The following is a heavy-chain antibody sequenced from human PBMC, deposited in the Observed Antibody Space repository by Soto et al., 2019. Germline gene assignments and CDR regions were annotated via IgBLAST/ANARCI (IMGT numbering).Heavy chain of an antibody. D-gene: IGHD5-18*01. V-gene: IGHV1-18*01. CDR2: ISAYNGNT. Sequence: QVQLVQSGAEVKKPAASVKVSCKASGYTFTSYGISWVRQAHGQGAERLGWISAYNGNTNYAQKLQGRVTMTTDTSTSTAYMELRRLRSDAAAVYYCARDGALGYSYGSRHTDYWGKGTLVTVSS. CDR1: GYTFTSYG. CDR3: ARDGALGYSYGSRHTDY. J-gene: IGHJ4*02.